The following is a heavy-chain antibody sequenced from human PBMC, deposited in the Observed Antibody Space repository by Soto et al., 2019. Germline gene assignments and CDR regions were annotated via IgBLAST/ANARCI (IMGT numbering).Heavy chain of an antibody. CDR1: GFDFINNA. Sequence: EAQLLESGGGLVQPGGSLRLSCAASGFDFINNAMAWVRQAPGKGLEGVSTISADISYTYYADAVRGRFTVSRDNSKNTVYLKMNSLRAADTAVYYCANQSTAKRAFDIWGQGTMVTVSS. D-gene: IGHD2-21*02. J-gene: IGHJ3*02. V-gene: IGHV3-23*01. CDR3: ANQSTAKRAFDI. CDR2: ISADISYT.